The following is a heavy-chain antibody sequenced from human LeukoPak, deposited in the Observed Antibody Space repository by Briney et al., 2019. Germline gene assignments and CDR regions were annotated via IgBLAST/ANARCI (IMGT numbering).Heavy chain of an antibody. V-gene: IGHV3-23*01. CDR3: AKASYSYGNDAFDI. Sequence: GGPLRLSCAASGFTFSNFAMAWVRQVPEKGLEWVSFIRGGGAGAHYADSVRGGLTISRDNSKNTLYLEMNSLRADDTAVYYCAKASYSYGNDAFDIWGQGTKVTVSS. CDR1: GFTFSNFA. CDR2: IRGGGAGA. D-gene: IGHD3-16*02. J-gene: IGHJ3*02.